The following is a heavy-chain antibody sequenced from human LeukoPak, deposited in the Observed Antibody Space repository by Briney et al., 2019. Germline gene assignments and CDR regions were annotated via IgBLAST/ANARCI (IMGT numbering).Heavy chain of an antibody. CDR1: GYSFTSYW. CDR3: ARRRLGYSYGSYYFDY. D-gene: IGHD5-18*01. CDR2: IYPGDSDT. V-gene: IGHV5-51*01. J-gene: IGHJ4*02. Sequence: GESLKISCKGSGYSFTSYWIGWVRRMPGKGLEWMGIIYPGDSDTKYSPSFQGQVTISADKSIGTAYLQWSSLKASDTAMYYCARRRLGYSYGSYYFDYWGQGTLVTVSS.